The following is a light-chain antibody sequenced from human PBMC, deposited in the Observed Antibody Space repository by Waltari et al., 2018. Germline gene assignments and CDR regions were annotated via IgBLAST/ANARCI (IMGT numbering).Light chain of an antibody. CDR1: QSVSSN. J-gene: IGKJ4*01. CDR3: QQYNNWPPAT. V-gene: IGKV3-15*01. Sequence: EIVMTQSPATLSVSPGERATLSCRASQSVSSNLAWYQQNPGQAPRLLIYGESTRATGIPARVSGSGSGTEFTLTISSLQSEDFAVYYCQQYNNWPPATFGGGTKVEIK. CDR2: GES.